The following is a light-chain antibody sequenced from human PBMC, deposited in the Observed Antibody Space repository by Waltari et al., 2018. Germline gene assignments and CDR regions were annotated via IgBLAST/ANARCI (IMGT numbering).Light chain of an antibody. CDR3: AAWDDSLSGLV. CDR1: SSNIGSNY. J-gene: IGLJ3*02. Sequence: QSVLTQPPSASGTPGQKVTISCNGSSSNIGSNYVYWYQQFPGTAPKLLSFKNNQRPSGVPDRFSDSKSGTSASLAINGLRSEDEADYYCAAWDDSLSGLVLGGGTKVTVL. CDR2: KNN. V-gene: IGLV1-47*01.